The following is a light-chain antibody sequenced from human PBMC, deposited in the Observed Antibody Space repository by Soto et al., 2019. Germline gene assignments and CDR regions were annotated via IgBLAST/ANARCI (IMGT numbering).Light chain of an antibody. J-gene: IGKJ4*01. CDR3: LQNNNYPLT. Sequence: AIQMTQSPSSLSASVGDRVTVTCRASQDIRSDVGWYQQKPGQAPKVLMYAASRLHSGVPSRFSGSGSGTNFVLTISCLQPEDVATYYCLQNNNYPLTFGGGTKVDIK. V-gene: IGKV1-6*01. CDR2: AAS. CDR1: QDIRSD.